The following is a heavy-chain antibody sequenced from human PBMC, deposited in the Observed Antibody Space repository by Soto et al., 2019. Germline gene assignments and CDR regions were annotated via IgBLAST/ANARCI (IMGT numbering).Heavy chain of an antibody. CDR2: IKQDGSEQ. J-gene: IGHJ4*02. D-gene: IGHD4-17*01. Sequence: EVQLVESGGGLVQPGGSLRLSCAASGFTFSSYWMSWVRQAPGEGLEWVANIKQDGSEQYYVEIVKGRFTISRDTAKNSLYLQMNSLRAEDTAVYYCAMTSPDYGDYYLCYWGQGTLVTVSS. CDR1: GFTFSSYW. CDR3: AMTSPDYGDYYLCY. V-gene: IGHV3-7*01.